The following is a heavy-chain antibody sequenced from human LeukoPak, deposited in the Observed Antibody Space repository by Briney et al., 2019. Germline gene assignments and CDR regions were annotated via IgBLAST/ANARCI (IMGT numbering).Heavy chain of an antibody. J-gene: IGHJ4*02. Sequence: ASETLSLTCTVSGGSISSYYWSWIRQPPGKGLEWIGYIYYSGSTNYNPSLKSRVTISVDTSKNQFSLKLSSVTAADTAVYYCAREDYGGNASDYWGQGTLVTVSS. CDR3: AREDYGGNASDY. CDR1: GGSISSYY. V-gene: IGHV4-59*01. D-gene: IGHD4-23*01. CDR2: IYYSGST.